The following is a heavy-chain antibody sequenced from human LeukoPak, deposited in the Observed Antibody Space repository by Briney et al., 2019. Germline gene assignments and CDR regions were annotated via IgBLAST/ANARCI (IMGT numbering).Heavy chain of an antibody. CDR2: IKEDGSEK. V-gene: IGHV3-7*01. D-gene: IGHD6-13*01. CDR3: ASGRQLGY. CDR1: GFTLSNYW. Sequence: GGSLRLSCAASGFTLSNYWMSWVRQAPGKGLEWVANIKEDGSEKYYVDSVKGRFTISRDNARNSLYLQMNSLRAEDTAVYYCASGRQLGYWGQGTPVTVSS. J-gene: IGHJ4*02.